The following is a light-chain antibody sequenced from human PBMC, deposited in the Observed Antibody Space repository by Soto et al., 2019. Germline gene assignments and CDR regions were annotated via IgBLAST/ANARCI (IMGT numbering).Light chain of an antibody. CDR1: SSDVGGYNY. CDR3: SSYTSSSTLYV. V-gene: IGLV2-14*01. CDR2: EVS. Sequence: SVLTQPASVSGSPGQSITLSCTGTSSDVGGYNYVSWYQQHPGKAPKLMIYEVSNRPSGVSNRFSGSKSGNTASLTISGLQAEDEADYYCSSYTSSSTLYVFGTGTKVNVL. J-gene: IGLJ1*01.